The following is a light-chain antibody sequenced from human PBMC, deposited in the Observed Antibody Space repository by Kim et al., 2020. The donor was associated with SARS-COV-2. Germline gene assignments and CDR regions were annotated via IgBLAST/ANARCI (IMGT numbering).Light chain of an antibody. Sequence: IMMTQSPDTLSVSQGERAALSCRASQNIGISLAWYQQRPGQLPRLLIYGASTRATGIPARFSGSGSGTDFTLTISSLQSEDFAFYYCQQYNRWWTFGQGTKVDIK. V-gene: IGKV3-15*01. J-gene: IGKJ1*01. CDR2: GAS. CDR3: QQYNRWWT. CDR1: QNIGIS.